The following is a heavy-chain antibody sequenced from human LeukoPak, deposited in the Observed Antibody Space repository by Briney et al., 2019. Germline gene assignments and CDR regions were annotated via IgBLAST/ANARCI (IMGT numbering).Heavy chain of an antibody. CDR2: ISSSGSTI. Sequence: GGSLRLSCAVSGFTFSDYYMSWIRQAPGKGLEWVSYISSSGSTIYYADSVKGRFTISRDNAKNSLYLQMNSLRAEDTGVYYCARDRYPLGSYAPPFDYWGQGILVTVSS. D-gene: IGHD3-16*01. V-gene: IGHV3-11*04. CDR3: ARDRYPLGSYAPPFDY. CDR1: GFTFSDYY. J-gene: IGHJ4*02.